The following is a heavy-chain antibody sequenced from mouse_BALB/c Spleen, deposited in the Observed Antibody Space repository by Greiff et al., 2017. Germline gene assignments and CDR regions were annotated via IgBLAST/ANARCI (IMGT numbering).Heavy chain of an antibody. V-gene: IGHV1-63*02. Sequence: QVQLQQSGAELVRPGTSVKISCKASGYTFTNYWLGWVKQRPGHGLEWIGDIYPGGGYTNYNEKFKGKATLTADTSSSTAYMQLSSLTSEDSAVYFCARSGVGTIAMDYRGQGTSVTVAS. CDR1: GYTFTNYW. CDR2: IYPGGGYT. J-gene: IGHJ4*01. D-gene: IGHD4-1*01. CDR3: ARSGVGTIAMDY.